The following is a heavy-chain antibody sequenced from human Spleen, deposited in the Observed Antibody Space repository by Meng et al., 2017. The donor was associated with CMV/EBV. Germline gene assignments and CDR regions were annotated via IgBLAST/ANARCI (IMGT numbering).Heavy chain of an antibody. Sequence: GESLKISCAASGFTFNNHAMNWVRQAPGKGLEWVSSISSSSSYIYYADSVKGRFTISRDNAKNSLYLQMDSLRAEDTAVYYCARGRWERSVDYCGQGTLVTVSS. D-gene: IGHD1-26*01. CDR3: ARGRWERSVDY. V-gene: IGHV3-21*01. CDR2: ISSSSSYI. J-gene: IGHJ4*02. CDR1: GFTFNNHA.